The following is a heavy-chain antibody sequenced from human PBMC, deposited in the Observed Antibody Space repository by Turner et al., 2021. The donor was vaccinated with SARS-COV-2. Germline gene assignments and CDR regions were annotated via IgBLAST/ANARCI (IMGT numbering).Heavy chain of an antibody. Sequence: QVQLVQSGAEVKKPGASVKVSCKVSGYTLTELSMYWVRQAPGKGLEWMGGFDPEDGETIYAQNLQGRVTMTEDTSTDTAYMELSSLRSEDTAVYFCATGYQLRVNWFDPWGQGTLVTVSS. CDR1: GYTLTELS. D-gene: IGHD2-2*01. CDR2: FDPEDGET. V-gene: IGHV1-24*01. J-gene: IGHJ5*02. CDR3: ATGYQLRVNWFDP.